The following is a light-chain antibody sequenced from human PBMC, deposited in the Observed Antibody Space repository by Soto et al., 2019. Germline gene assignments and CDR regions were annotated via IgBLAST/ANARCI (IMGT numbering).Light chain of an antibody. CDR1: QGIRNF. V-gene: IGKV1-27*01. CDR3: QKYSSVPV. CDR2: AAS. Sequence: DIQMTQSPTSLSASVGDRVTITCRASQGIRNFVAWYQQKPGKAPKLLIYAASTLQSGVPSRFSGSGSGTXFTXXIXSLQPEDVXXXXCQKYSSVPVFGPGTKVEIK. J-gene: IGKJ3*01.